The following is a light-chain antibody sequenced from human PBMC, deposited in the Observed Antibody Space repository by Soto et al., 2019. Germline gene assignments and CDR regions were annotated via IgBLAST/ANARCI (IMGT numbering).Light chain of an antibody. CDR1: QSISTY. V-gene: IGKV1-39*01. CDR2: AAS. Sequence: DIQMTQSPSSLSASVGDRVTITCRASQSISTYLNWYQQKVGKAPKLLIYAASSLQRGVPSRFSGSGSGTDFTLTISSLQPEDFATYYCQQSYSTRRTFGQGTKLEIK. J-gene: IGKJ2*02. CDR3: QQSYSTRRT.